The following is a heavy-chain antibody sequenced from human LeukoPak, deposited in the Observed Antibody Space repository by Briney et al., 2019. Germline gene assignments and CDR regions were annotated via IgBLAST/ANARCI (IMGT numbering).Heavy chain of an antibody. J-gene: IGHJ4*02. CDR1: GFTFSKYA. CDR3: ASGGDMGYFDY. Sequence: GGSLRLSCAASGFTFSKYAMSWVRQAPGKGLEWVSTVNDRGTGTYYADSVKGRFTISRDNAKNSLYLQMNSLRAEDTAVYYCASGGDMGYFDYWGQGTLVTVSS. V-gene: IGHV3-23*01. CDR2: VNDRGTGT. D-gene: IGHD3-16*01.